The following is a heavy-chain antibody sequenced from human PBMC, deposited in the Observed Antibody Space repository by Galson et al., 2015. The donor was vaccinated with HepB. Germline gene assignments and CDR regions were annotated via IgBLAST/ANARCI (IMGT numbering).Heavy chain of an antibody. CDR2: ISGDGHTP. J-gene: IGHJ4*02. CDR3: VRDSPLEVAGEFDH. CDR1: GFSFSSHA. Sequence: SLRLSCAASGFSFSSHAMHWVRQAPGKGLAYVSAISGDGHTPYYADSVRGRFIMSRDNSKNTVYLQMSSLRLEDTAVYYCVRDSPLEVAGEFDHWGQGTLVTVS. D-gene: IGHD6-19*01. V-gene: IGHV3-64D*06.